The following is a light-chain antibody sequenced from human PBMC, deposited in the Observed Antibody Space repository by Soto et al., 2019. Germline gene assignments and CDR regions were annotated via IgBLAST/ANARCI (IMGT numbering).Light chain of an antibody. CDR1: QGIRSY. V-gene: IGKV1-9*01. Sequence: DIQMTQSPSSLSASVGDRVTITRRASQGIRSYLGWYQQQQGKAPNIXIYDASTLQSGVPSRFSGGGSGTDFTLTISSLQPEDFETYYCQQVNVYPSTFGGGTKVDI. CDR2: DAS. CDR3: QQVNVYPST. J-gene: IGKJ4*01.